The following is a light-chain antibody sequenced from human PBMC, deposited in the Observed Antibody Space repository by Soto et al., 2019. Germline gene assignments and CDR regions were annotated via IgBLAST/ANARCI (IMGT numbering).Light chain of an antibody. CDR2: GAS. CDR1: QSVGSNY. Sequence: EIVLTHFPGTLSLSPGERATLSCRASQSVGSNYLAWYQQRPGQPPNLLIFGASHRAPDIPDRFSGSGSGKYFTLTISRLEPEDFAVYYCQQYGSSSQTVGHGTQVDIK. CDR3: QQYGSSSQT. J-gene: IGKJ1*01. V-gene: IGKV3-20*01.